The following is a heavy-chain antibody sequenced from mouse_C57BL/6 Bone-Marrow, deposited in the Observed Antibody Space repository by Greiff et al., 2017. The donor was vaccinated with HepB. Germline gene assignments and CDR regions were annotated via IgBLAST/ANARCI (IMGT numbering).Heavy chain of an antibody. CDR1: GFTFSSYG. CDR3: ARRGARDFDY. Sequence: EVQRVESGGDLVKPGGSLKLSCAASGFTFSSYGMSWVRQTPDKRLEWVATISSGGSYTYYPDSVKGRFTISRDNAKNTLYLQMSSLKSEDTAMYYCARRGARDFDYWGQGTTLTVSS. J-gene: IGHJ2*01. CDR2: ISSGGSYT. V-gene: IGHV5-6*01.